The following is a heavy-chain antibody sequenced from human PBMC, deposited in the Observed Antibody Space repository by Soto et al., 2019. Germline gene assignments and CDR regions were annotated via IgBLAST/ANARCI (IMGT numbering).Heavy chain of an antibody. Sequence: QVQLQQWGAGLLKPSETLSLTCAVYGGSFSGYYWSWIRQPPGKGLEWIGEINHSGSTNYNPSLKSRVTISVDTSKNQFSRKLSSVTAADTAVYYCARGGYSYGYRGLNYWGQGTLVTVSS. J-gene: IGHJ4*02. V-gene: IGHV4-34*01. CDR2: INHSGST. CDR1: GGSFSGYY. D-gene: IGHD5-18*01. CDR3: ARGGYSYGYRGLNY.